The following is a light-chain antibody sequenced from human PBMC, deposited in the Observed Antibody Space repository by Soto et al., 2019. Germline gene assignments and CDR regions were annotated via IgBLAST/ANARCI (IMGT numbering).Light chain of an antibody. Sequence: DIVMTQSPDSLAVSLGERPTINCKSTQSVLYSSNNKNNLAWYQQKPGQPPKLLIYCTSTRESGVPDRFSGSGSGTDFTLTISSLQAEDVAVYYCQQYYSTPYTFGQGTKLEIK. J-gene: IGKJ2*01. V-gene: IGKV4-1*01. CDR3: QQYYSTPYT. CDR1: QSVLYSSNNKNN. CDR2: CTS.